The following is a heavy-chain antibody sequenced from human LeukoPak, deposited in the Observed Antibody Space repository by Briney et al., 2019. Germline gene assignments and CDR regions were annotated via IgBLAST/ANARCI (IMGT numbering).Heavy chain of an antibody. CDR1: GGSISSSSYY. D-gene: IGHD3-22*01. Sequence: SETLSLTCTVSGGSISSSSYYWGWIRQPPGKGLEWIGRIYYSGSTYYNPSLKSRVTISVDTSKNQFSLKLSSVTAADTAVYYCARHWGRRMTMIVGTDYWGQGTLVTVSS. V-gene: IGHV4-39*01. CDR2: IYYSGST. J-gene: IGHJ4*02. CDR3: ARHWGRRMTMIVGTDY.